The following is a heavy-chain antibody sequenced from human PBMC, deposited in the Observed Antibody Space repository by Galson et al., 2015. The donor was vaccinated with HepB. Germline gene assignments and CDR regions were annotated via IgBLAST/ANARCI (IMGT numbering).Heavy chain of an antibody. CDR3: AREGIAAARTLAS. D-gene: IGHD6-13*01. CDR1: GFSVSSNY. CDR2: IYSGGIT. Sequence: SLRLSCAASGFSVSSNYMSWVRQAPGKGLEWVSVIYSGGITYNADSAKDRFTISRDNSKNTLYLQMNSLRAEDTAVYYCAREGIAAARTLASSGQGSLVTVSS. V-gene: IGHV3-53*01. J-gene: IGHJ4*02.